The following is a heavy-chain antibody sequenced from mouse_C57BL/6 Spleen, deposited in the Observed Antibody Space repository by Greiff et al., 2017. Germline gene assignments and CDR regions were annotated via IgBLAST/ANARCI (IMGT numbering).Heavy chain of an antibody. Sequence: VQLKESGAELVRPGTSVKVSCKASGYAFTNYLIEWVKQRPGQGLEWIGVINPGSGGTNYNEKFKGKATLTADKSSSTAYMQLSSLTSEDSAVYFCARSQGQRNPYAMDYWGQGTSVTVSS. D-gene: IGHD3-2*02. V-gene: IGHV1-54*01. CDR2: INPGSGGT. CDR3: ARSQGQRNPYAMDY. J-gene: IGHJ4*01. CDR1: GYAFTNYL.